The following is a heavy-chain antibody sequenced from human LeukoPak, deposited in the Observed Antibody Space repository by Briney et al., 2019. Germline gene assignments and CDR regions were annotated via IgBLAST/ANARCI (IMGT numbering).Heavy chain of an antibody. CDR3: AKDPYGGTYPSYFDY. Sequence: GGSLRLSCAASGFTLSSYGMNWVRQAPGKGLDWVAFLRYDGSTAFYEDSVKGRFTISRDSSKNTLHLQMNSLTPADTAIYYCAKDPYGGTYPSYFDYWGQGTLVTVSS. CDR2: LRYDGSTA. D-gene: IGHD1-26*01. V-gene: IGHV3-30*02. CDR1: GFTLSSYG. J-gene: IGHJ4*02.